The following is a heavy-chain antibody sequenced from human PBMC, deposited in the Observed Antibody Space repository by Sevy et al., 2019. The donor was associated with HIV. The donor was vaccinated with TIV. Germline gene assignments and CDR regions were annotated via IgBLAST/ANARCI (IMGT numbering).Heavy chain of an antibody. CDR3: ARALRDIVVVVAATHTKNWFDP. CDR2: INHSGST. V-gene: IGHV4-34*01. D-gene: IGHD2-15*01. CDR1: GGSFSGYY. J-gene: IGHJ5*02. Sequence: SETLSLTCAVYGGSFSGYYWSWIRQPPGKGLEWIGEINHSGSTNYNPSLKSLVTISVDTSKNQFSLKLSSVTAADTAVYYCARALRDIVVVVAATHTKNWFDPWGQGTLVTVSS.